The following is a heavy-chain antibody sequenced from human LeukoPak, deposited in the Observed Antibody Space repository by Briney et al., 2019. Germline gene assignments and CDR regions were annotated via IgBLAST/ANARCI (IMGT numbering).Heavy chain of an antibody. V-gene: IGHV4-34*01. CDR3: ARGGEYGSGSYYKY. D-gene: IGHD3-10*01. CDR2: INHSGST. CDR1: GGSFSGYY. J-gene: IGHJ4*02. Sequence: SETLSLTCAVYGGSFSGYYWSWIRQPPGKGLEWIGEINHSGSTNYNPSLKSRVTISVDTSKNQFSLKLGSVTAADTAVYYCARGGEYGSGSYYKYWGQGTLVTVSS.